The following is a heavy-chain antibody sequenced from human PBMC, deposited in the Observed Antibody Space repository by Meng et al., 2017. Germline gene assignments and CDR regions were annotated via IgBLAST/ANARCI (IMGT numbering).Heavy chain of an antibody. CDR1: GFTFSSYT. J-gene: IGHJ4*02. V-gene: IGHV7-4-1*02. Sequence: VRRVGLGGGLVQPGGSLSLSCAALGFTFSSYTMSWVRQAPGKGLEWVGWINTNTGNPTYAQGFTGRFVFSLDTSVSTAYLQISSLKAEDTAVYYCARGGAASSFDYWGQGTLVTVSS. CDR3: ARGGAASSFDY. CDR2: INTNTGNP. D-gene: IGHD1-26*01.